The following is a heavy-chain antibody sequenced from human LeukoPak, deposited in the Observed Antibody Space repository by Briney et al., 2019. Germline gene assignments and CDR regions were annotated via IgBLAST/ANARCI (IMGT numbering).Heavy chain of an antibody. D-gene: IGHD3-10*01. Sequence: GGSLRLSCAASGFTFSSYSMNWVRQAPGKGLEWVSAISGSGGSTYYADSVKGRFTISRDNSKNTLYLQMNSLRAEDTAVYYCAKENPYYYGSGTNDYWGQGTLVTVSS. J-gene: IGHJ4*02. V-gene: IGHV3-23*01. CDR3: AKENPYYYGSGTNDY. CDR2: ISGSGGST. CDR1: GFTFSSYS.